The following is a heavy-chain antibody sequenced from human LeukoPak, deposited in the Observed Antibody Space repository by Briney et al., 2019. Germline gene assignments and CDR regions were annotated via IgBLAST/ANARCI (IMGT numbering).Heavy chain of an antibody. CDR2: TYYRSKWNN. CDR3: ARLVGAAWFDS. CDR1: GDTVSSNSVT. D-gene: IGHD1-26*01. V-gene: IGHV6-1*01. J-gene: IGHJ5*01. Sequence: SQTLSLTCAISGDTVSSNSVTWTWLMQSPSRGLEWLGRTYYRSKWNNDYAVSMKSRMTINPDTSKNQLSLQLNSVTPEDTAVYYCARLVGAAWFDSWGQGTLVTVSS.